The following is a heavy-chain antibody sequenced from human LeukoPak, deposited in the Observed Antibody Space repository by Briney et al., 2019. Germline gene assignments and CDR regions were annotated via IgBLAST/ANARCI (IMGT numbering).Heavy chain of an antibody. J-gene: IGHJ6*02. Sequence: SETLSLTCTVSGYSISSGYYWGWIRQPPGKGLEWIGSIYHSGSTYYNPSLKSRVTISVDTSKNQFPLKLSSVTAADTAVYYCARDLREWFGDPSWDSLNYYYGMDVWGQGTTVTVSS. D-gene: IGHD3-10*01. CDR2: IYHSGST. CDR1: GYSISSGYY. V-gene: IGHV4-38-2*02. CDR3: ARDLREWFGDPSWDSLNYYYGMDV.